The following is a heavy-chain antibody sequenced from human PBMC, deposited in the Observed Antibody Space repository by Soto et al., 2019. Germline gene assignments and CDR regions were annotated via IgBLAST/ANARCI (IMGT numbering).Heavy chain of an antibody. V-gene: IGHV1-18*01. Sequence: ASVKVSCKASGYTFTTYGISWVRQAPGQGLEWMGWINAYNGNTYYTQNLQDRVTMTTDTSTSTAYMELRSLRSDDTAVYYCARDSSGWYDSLDAFDIWGQGTMVTVSS. J-gene: IGHJ3*02. CDR1: GYTFTTYG. CDR3: ARDSSGWYDSLDAFDI. CDR2: INAYNGNT. D-gene: IGHD6-19*01.